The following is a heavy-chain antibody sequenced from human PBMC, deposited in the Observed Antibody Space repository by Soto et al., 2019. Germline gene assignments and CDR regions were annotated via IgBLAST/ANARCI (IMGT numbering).Heavy chain of an antibody. CDR3: ARDGSQMGRGVSISGGMDV. CDR1: GGSISSGDYY. CDR2: ISYSGSA. Sequence: SETLSLTCTVAGGSISSGDYYWSWIRQPPGKGLEWIGYISYSGSAYYNPSLKSRFTISIDMSKNQFALNLRSVAAADTAVYYCARDGSQMGRGVSISGGMDVCGQGTTVTVSS. J-gene: IGHJ6*02. V-gene: IGHV4-30-4*01. D-gene: IGHD3-10*01.